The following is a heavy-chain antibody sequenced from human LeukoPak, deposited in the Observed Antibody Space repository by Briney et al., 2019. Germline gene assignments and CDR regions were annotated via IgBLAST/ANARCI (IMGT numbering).Heavy chain of an antibody. CDR1: GFTFSSYA. V-gene: IGHV3-23*01. CDR3: AKPDDRSGYYRYYYYYGMDV. J-gene: IGHJ6*02. Sequence: GGSLRLACAASGFTFSSYAMSWVRQAPGKGLEWVSAISGSGGSTYYADSVKGRFTISRDNSKNTLYLQMNSLRAEDTAVYYCAKPDDRSGYYRYYYYYGMDVWGQGTTVTVSS. D-gene: IGHD3-3*01. CDR2: ISGSGGST.